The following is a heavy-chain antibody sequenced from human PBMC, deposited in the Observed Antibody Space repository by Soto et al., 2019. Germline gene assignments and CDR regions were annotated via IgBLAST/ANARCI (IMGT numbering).Heavy chain of an antibody. CDR2: ISDRGDI. J-gene: IGHJ5*02. CDR1: GISITSSY. V-gene: IGHV4-59*08. Sequence: PSETLSLTCTVSGISITSSYWNWFRQSPGKGLEWIGQISDRGDINYNPPLESRVAISTDPSKNQVSLTLTAVNAADTAVYFCARGRHWFGPWGQGTLVTVSS. CDR3: ARGRHWFGP.